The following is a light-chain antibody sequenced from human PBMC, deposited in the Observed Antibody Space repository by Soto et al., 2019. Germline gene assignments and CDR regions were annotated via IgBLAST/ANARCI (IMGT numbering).Light chain of an antibody. CDR3: CSYAGSTGGYV. Sequence: QSVLTQPASVSGSPGQSITISCTGTSSDVGAYNLVSWYQHYPAKAPKLLIYGVNQWPSGISDRFSGSKSGNTASLTISGLQAEDEADYYCCSYAGSTGGYVFGTGTKVTVL. CDR1: SSDVGAYNL. J-gene: IGLJ1*01. V-gene: IGLV2-23*02. CDR2: GVN.